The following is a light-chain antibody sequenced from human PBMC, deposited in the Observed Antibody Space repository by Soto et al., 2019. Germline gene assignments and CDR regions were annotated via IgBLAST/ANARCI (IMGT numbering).Light chain of an antibody. J-gene: IGKJ5*01. CDR1: QSVSSR. CDR3: QHYAGGSRIT. CDR2: GAS. V-gene: IGKV3-20*01. Sequence: EIVMTQSPGTLSLSPGERATLSCRASQSVSSRLAWYQQKPPQAPRLXXSGASSRATGIPDRFSGSGFGTDFTLTISRLEPEDFALYYCQHYAGGSRITFGQGTRLEIK.